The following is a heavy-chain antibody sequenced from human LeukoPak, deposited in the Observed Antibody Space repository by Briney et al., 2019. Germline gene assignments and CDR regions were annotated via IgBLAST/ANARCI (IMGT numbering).Heavy chain of an antibody. J-gene: IGHJ4*02. CDR1: GYGFTTCW. V-gene: IGHV5-51*01. CDR3: ARVLSFGELLFDY. D-gene: IGHD3-10*01. Sequence: GESLKISCKGSGYGFTTCWIGWVRQMPGKGLEWMGIIYPGDSDTRYSPSFQGQVTISADKSISTAYLQWSSLKASDTAMYYCARVLSFGELLFDYWGQGTLVTVSS. CDR2: IYPGDSDT.